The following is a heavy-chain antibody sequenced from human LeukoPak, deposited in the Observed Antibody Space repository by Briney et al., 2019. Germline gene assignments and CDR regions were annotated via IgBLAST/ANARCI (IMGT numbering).Heavy chain of an antibody. D-gene: IGHD3-9*01. J-gene: IGHJ4*02. CDR2: IYYSGST. CDR3: AREVFTGYYSDY. CDR1: GGSISSSSYY. V-gene: IGHV4-39*07. Sequence: PSETLSLTCAVSGGSISSSSYYWGWIRQPPGKGLEWIGSIYYSGSTYYNPSLKSRVTISVDTSKNQFSLKLSSVTAADTAVYYCAREVFTGYYSDYWGQGTLVTVSS.